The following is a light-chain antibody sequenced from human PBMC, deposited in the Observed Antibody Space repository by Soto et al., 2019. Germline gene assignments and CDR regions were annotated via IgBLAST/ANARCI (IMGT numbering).Light chain of an antibody. Sequence: QSVLTQSPAASASVGASVKLTCTLSSGHSNYAVAWHQQQPEQGPRYLMKLDSDGTYTKGDGIPNRFSGSSSEAERYLTISSLQSEDEADYYCQTWGTGIVFGGGTKLTVL. V-gene: IGLV4-69*01. J-gene: IGLJ2*01. CDR1: SGHSNYA. CDR2: LDSDGTY. CDR3: QTWGTGIV.